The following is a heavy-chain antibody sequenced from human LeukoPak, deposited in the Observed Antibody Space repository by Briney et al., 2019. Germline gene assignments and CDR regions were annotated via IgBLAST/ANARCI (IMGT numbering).Heavy chain of an antibody. CDR3: AKGGPHPYMVRGVFDY. CDR2: ISGSGGST. V-gene: IGHV3-23*01. Sequence: GGSLRLSCAASGFTVSSNYMSWVRQAPGKGLEWVSAISGSGGSTYYADSVKGRFTISRDNSKNTLYLQMNSLRAEDTAVYYCAKGGPHPYMVRGVFDYWGQGTLVTVSS. J-gene: IGHJ4*02. D-gene: IGHD3-10*01. CDR1: GFTVSSNY.